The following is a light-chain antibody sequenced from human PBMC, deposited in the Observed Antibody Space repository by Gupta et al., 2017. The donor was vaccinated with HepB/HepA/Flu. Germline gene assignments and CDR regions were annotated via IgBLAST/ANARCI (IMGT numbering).Light chain of an antibody. CDR2: ATM. Sequence: IQMTQSPSSLSASVGDRVTISCRASQNITTYLYWYQHKVGKAPDLLIYATMYLQSGVPPRFSGVGTGTEFTLTISGLQPEDFATYYCRQSYSVPTTFGQGTRVEI. CDR1: QNITTY. V-gene: IGKV1-39*01. J-gene: IGKJ2*01. CDR3: RQSYSVPTT.